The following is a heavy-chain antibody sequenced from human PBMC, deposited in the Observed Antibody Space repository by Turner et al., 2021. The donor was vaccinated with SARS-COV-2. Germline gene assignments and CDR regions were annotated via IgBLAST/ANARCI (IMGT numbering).Heavy chain of an antibody. D-gene: IGHD2-15*01. CDR2: IYSGGST. J-gene: IGHJ4*02. V-gene: IGHV3-53*01. CDR3: ARDLGGLRFDY. CDR1: GFTVSSNY. Sequence: EVQLVESGGGLNQPGGSLRLSCAASGFTVSSNYMSWVRQAPGKGLEWVSVIYSGGSTFYADSVKGRFTISRDNSKNTLYLQMNSLRAEDTAVYYCARDLGGLRFDYWGQGTLVTVSS.